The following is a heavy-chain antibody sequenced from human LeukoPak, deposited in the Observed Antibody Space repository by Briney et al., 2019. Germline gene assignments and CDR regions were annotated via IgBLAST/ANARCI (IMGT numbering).Heavy chain of an antibody. CDR3: ARPYSSSSPWDWFDP. Sequence: GAPVKVSCKASGYTFTSYYMHWVRQAPGQGLEWMGIINPSGGSTSYAQKLQGRVTMTRDTSTSTVYMELSSLRSEDTAVYYCARPYSSSSPWDWFDPWGQGTLVTVSS. CDR1: GYTFTSYY. V-gene: IGHV1-46*04. D-gene: IGHD6-6*01. CDR2: INPSGGST. J-gene: IGHJ5*02.